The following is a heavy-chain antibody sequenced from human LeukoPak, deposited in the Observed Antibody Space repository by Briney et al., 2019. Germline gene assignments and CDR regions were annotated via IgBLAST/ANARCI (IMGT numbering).Heavy chain of an antibody. CDR3: ARIDYYDSSGYYPRVSY. J-gene: IGHJ4*02. V-gene: IGHV4-39*07. Sequence: SETLSLTCTVSGGSISSSSYYWGWIRQPPGKGLEWIGSIYYSGSTYYNPSLKSRVTISVDTSKNQFSLKLSSVTAADTAVYYCARIDYYDSSGYYPRVSYWGQGTLVTVSS. CDR2: IYYSGST. D-gene: IGHD3-22*01. CDR1: GGSISSSSYY.